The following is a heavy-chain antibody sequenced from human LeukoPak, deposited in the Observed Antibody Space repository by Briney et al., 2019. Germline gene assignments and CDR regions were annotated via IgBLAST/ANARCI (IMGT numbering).Heavy chain of an antibody. CDR3: AKDVRYSGYAPSDY. J-gene: IGHJ4*02. CDR2: ISYHGSNK. Sequence: GALRLSCAASGFTFSSYAMHWVRQAPGKGLEWVAVISYHGSNKYYADSVRGRFTISRDNSKNTLYLQMNSLRAEDTAVYYCAKDVRYSGYAPSDYWGQGTLVTVSS. V-gene: IGHV3-30*04. D-gene: IGHD5-12*01. CDR1: GFTFSSYA.